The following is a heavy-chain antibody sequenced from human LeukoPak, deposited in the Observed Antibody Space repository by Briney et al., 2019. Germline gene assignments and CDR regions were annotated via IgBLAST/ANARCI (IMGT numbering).Heavy chain of an antibody. V-gene: IGHV3-21*01. CDR1: GFTFSSYS. D-gene: IGHD6-13*01. Sequence: GGSLRLSCAASGFTFSSYSMNWVRQAPGKGLEWVSSISSSSSYIYYADSVKGRFTISRDNAKNSLYLQMNSLRAEDTAVYYCASDPGIAAAGTYFQHWGQGTLVTVSS. CDR2: ISSSSSYI. CDR3: ASDPGIAAAGTYFQH. J-gene: IGHJ1*01.